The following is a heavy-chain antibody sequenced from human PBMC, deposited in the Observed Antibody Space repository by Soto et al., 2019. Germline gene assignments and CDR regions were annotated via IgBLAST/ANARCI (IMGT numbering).Heavy chain of an antibody. Sequence: ASVKVSCKASGYTFTSCAMNWVRQAPGQGLEWMGWINTNTGNPTYAQGFTGRFVFSLDTSVSTAYLQICSLKAEDTAVYYCAREDGVXRHFDWLFPPKHYGMDVWGQGTTVTVSS. CDR2: INTNTGNP. CDR1: GYTFTSCA. CDR3: AREDGVXRHFDWLFPPKHYGMDV. J-gene: IGHJ6*02. V-gene: IGHV7-4-1*01. D-gene: IGHD3-9*01.